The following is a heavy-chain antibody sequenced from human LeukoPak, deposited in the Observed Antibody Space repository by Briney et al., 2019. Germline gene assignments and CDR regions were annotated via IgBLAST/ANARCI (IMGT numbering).Heavy chain of an antibody. V-gene: IGHV4-34*01. CDR1: GGSFSGYY. CDR2: INHSGST. CDR3: ARETTLTGYSSGLGFNY. J-gene: IGHJ4*02. D-gene: IGHD6-19*01. Sequence: KPSETLSLTCAVYGGSFSGYYWSWIRQPPGKGLEWIGEINHSGSTNYNPSLKSRVTISVDTSKNQFSLKLSSVTAADTAVYYCARETTLTGYSSGLGFNYWGQGTLVTVSS.